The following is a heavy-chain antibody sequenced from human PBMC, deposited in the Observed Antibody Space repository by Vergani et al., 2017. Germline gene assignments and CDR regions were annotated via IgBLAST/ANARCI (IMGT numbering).Heavy chain of an antibody. Sequence: VQLVESGGGVVQPGRSLSLSCAASVFTFSIYAMHWVRQAPGKGLEWVEVISYDGSNKYYADSVKGRFTISRDNSKNTLYLQMNSLRAEDTAVYYCAIDQWLTRGYFDDWGQGTLVTVSS. V-gene: IGHV3-30-3*01. CDR3: AIDQWLTRGYFDD. CDR2: ISYDGSNK. CDR1: VFTFSIYA. D-gene: IGHD6-19*01. J-gene: IGHJ4*02.